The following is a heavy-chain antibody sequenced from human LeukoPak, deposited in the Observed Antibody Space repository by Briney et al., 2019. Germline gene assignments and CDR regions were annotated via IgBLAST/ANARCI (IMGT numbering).Heavy chain of an antibody. CDR1: GYTFTSNS. Sequence: GASVKISCKASGYTFTSNSMNWVRQAPGQGLEWMGRNNTNTGNPTYAQDFTGRFVFSLDTSVNTAYLQISSLKTEDTAVYYCARSRFCSGSNCYGNDYWGQGTLVTVSS. CDR2: NNTNTGNP. CDR3: ARSRFCSGSNCYGNDY. V-gene: IGHV7-4-1*02. J-gene: IGHJ4*02. D-gene: IGHD2-15*01.